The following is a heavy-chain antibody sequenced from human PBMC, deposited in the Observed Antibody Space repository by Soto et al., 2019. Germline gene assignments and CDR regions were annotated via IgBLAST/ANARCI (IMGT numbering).Heavy chain of an antibody. CDR1: GYTFTRYN. D-gene: IGHD4-4*01. V-gene: IGHV1-3*04. Sequence: QVQIVQSGAEVKKPGASVKISCKTSGYTFTRYNIHWVRQAPGQRLEWMGWINTGRGNTKSSEKLQGRGTITADTSSSTDYMELSIMTSADTSLYFGSRDAYSSCYYSDYWGQGTLCTVSS. J-gene: IGHJ4*02. CDR3: SRDAYSSCYYSDY. CDR2: INTGRGNT.